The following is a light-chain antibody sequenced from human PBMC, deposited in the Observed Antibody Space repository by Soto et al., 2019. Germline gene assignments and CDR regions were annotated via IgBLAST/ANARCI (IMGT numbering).Light chain of an antibody. V-gene: IGLV2-14*01. CDR2: GVS. CDR1: SSDVGGYNY. CDR3: SSYTSSSTSHV. Sequence: QSVLTQPASVSGSPGQSITISCTGTSSDVGGYNYVSWYQQHPGKAPKLMIYGVSNRPSGVSNRFSGSKSDNTASLTISGLQAEDEADYYCSSYTSSSTSHVFGTGTKLTVL. J-gene: IGLJ1*01.